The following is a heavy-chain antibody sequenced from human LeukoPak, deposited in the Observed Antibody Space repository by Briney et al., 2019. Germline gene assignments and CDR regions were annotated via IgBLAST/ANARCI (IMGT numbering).Heavy chain of an antibody. J-gene: IGHJ4*02. D-gene: IGHD1-26*01. Sequence: PSETLSLTCTVSGGSISSSSYSWGWIRQPPGKGLEWIGSIYYSGSTYYNPSLKSRVTISVDTSKNQFSLKLSSVTAADTAVYYCARTFGGSYYTGFDYWGQGTLVTVSS. CDR3: ARTFGGSYYTGFDY. CDR1: GGSISSSSYS. V-gene: IGHV4-39*01. CDR2: IYYSGST.